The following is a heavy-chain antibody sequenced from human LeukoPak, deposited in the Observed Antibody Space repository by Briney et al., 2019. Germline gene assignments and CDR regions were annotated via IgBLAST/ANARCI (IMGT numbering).Heavy chain of an antibody. Sequence: GGSLRLSCAASGFTFSDYYMSWIRQAPGKGLEWVSAISGSGGSTYYADSVKGRFTISRDNSKNTLYLQMNSLRAEDTAVYYCAKVGIAAAGPLDYWGQGTLVTVSS. CDR3: AKVGIAAAGPLDY. V-gene: IGHV3-23*01. CDR2: ISGSGGST. CDR1: GFTFSDYY. J-gene: IGHJ4*02. D-gene: IGHD6-13*01.